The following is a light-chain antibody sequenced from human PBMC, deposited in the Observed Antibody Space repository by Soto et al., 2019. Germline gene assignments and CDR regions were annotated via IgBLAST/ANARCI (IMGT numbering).Light chain of an antibody. V-gene: IGLV2-8*01. Sequence: QSALTQPPSASGSPGQSVTISCTGTSSDVGGYNYVSWYQQHPGKAPKLMIYEVNKRPSGVPDRFSGSKSGNTASLTVSGLQAEDEAHYYCSSYSGSNDLLFGGGTKLTVL. CDR2: EVN. CDR1: SSDVGGYNY. J-gene: IGLJ2*01. CDR3: SSYSGSNDLL.